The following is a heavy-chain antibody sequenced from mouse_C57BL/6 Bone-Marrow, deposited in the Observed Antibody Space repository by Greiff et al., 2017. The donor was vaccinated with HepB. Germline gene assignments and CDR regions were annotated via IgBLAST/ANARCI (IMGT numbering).Heavy chain of an antibody. Sequence: VKLQQSGAELARPGASVKLSCKASGYTFTSYGISWVKQRTGQGLEWIGEIYPRSGNTYYNEKFKGKATLTADKSSSTAYMELRSLTSEDSAVYFCARARYYFDYWGQGTTLTVSS. CDR2: IYPRSGNT. V-gene: IGHV1-81*01. CDR3: ARARYYFDY. J-gene: IGHJ2*01. CDR1: GYTFTSYG.